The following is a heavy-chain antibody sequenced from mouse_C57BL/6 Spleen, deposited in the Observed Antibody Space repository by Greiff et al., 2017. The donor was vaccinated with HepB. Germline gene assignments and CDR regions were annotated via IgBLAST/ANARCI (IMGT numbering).Heavy chain of an antibody. D-gene: IGHD2-4*01. V-gene: IGHV1-18*01. CDR3: ARGRIYDYDEGYYAMDY. CDR1: GYTFTDYN. Sequence: VQLQQSGPELVKPGASVKIPCKASGYTFTDYNMDWVKQSHGKSLEWIGDINPNNGGTIYNQKFKGKATLTVDKSSSTAYMELRSLTSEDTAVYYCARGRIYDYDEGYYAMDYWGQGTSVTVSS. CDR2: INPNNGGT. J-gene: IGHJ4*01.